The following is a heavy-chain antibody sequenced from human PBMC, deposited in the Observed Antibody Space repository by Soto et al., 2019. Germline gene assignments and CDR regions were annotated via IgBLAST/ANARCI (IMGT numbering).Heavy chain of an antibody. CDR2: IYYSGST. CDR1: GGSISSGGYY. Sequence: TLSLTCTVSGGSISSGGYYWSWIRQHPGKGLEWIGYIYYSGSTYYNPSLKSRLTISVDTSKNQFSLKLTSVTAADTAVYYCTREVPTPCYFDYWGQGTLVTVSS. D-gene: IGHD1-1*01. V-gene: IGHV4-31*03. CDR3: TREVPTPCYFDY. J-gene: IGHJ4*02.